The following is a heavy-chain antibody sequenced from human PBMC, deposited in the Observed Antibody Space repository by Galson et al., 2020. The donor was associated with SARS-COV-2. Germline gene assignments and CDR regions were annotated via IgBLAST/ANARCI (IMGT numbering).Heavy chain of an antibody. CDR2: ISSRSDYI. Sequence: NSGGSLRLSCAVSGFTFSDYKMNWVRQAPGKGLEWVSSISSRSDYIDYADSVKGRFTIARDKAKNSLYLQMNSLRVEDTAVYYCARMNGGRGWAGFDYWGQGTQVTVSS. V-gene: IGHV3-21*01. CDR3: ARMNGGRGWAGFDY. D-gene: IGHD3-16*01. CDR1: GFTFSDYK. J-gene: IGHJ4*02.